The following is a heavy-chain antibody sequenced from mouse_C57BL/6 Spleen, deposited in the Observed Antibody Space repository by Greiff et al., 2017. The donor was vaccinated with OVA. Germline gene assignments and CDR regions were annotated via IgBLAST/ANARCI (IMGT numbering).Heavy chain of an antibody. CDR2: IWRGGST. V-gene: IGHV2-5*01. Sequence: QVQLKESGPGLVQPSQSLSITCTVSGFSLTSYGVHWVRQSPGKGLEWLGVIWRGGSTDYNAAFMSRLSITKDNSKSQVFFKMNSLQADDTAIYYCAKRYDYDGDYAMDYWGQGTSVTVTS. CDR3: AKRYDYDGDYAMDY. CDR1: GFSLTSYG. D-gene: IGHD2-4*01. J-gene: IGHJ4*01.